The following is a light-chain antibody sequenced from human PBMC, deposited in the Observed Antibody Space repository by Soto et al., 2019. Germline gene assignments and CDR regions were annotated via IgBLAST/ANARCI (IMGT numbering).Light chain of an antibody. J-gene: IGKJ4*01. CDR1: QDISNY. V-gene: IGKV1-33*01. Sequence: DIQMTQSPYSLSASVEDRVTITCQASQDISNYLNWYQQKPGKAPKLLIYDASNLETGVPSRFSGSGSGTDFTFTISSLQPEDIASYYCQQYDNLPLTLGGGTKVEIK. CDR3: QQYDNLPLT. CDR2: DAS.